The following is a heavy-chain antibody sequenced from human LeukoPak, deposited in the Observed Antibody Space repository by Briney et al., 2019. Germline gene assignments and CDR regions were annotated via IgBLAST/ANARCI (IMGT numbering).Heavy chain of an antibody. CDR2: IYYSGST. V-gene: IGHV4-59*01. Sequence: PSETLSLTCTVSGGSISSYYWSWIRQPPGKGLEWIGYIYYSGSTNFNPSLKSRVTISVDTSKNQFSLKLSSVTAADTAVYYCARGGVVSNFDYWGQGTLVTASS. CDR1: GGSISSYY. J-gene: IGHJ4*02. D-gene: IGHD3-16*01. CDR3: ARGGVVSNFDY.